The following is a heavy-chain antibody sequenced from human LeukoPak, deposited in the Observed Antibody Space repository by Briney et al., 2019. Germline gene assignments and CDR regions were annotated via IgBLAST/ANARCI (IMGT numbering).Heavy chain of an antibody. Sequence: SQTLSLTCTVSGGSITISSYDWSWIRQPPGKGLEWIGYIFYSESTNYNPSLKSRVNISVDTSKKHISLKLSYVTAEDTDVYSCARQQFDCSSTSCYGGAFDIWGQGTMVSVSS. CDR2: IFYSEST. CDR1: GGSITISSYD. J-gene: IGHJ3*02. V-gene: IGHV4-61*03. D-gene: IGHD2-2*01. CDR3: ARQQFDCSSTSCYGGAFDI.